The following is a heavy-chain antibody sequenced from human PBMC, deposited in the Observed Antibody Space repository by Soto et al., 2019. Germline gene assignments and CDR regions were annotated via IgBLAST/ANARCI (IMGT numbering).Heavy chain of an antibody. CDR2: INWNSGSI. J-gene: IGHJ5*02. V-gene: IGHV3-9*01. Sequence: PGGSLRLSCAASGFTFDDYAMHWVRQVPGKGLEWVSGINWNSGSIGYGDSVKGRFAISRDNAKNSLHLQMNSLSAEDTAFYFCAKNSGWFNTWGQGALVTVSS. D-gene: IGHD3-10*01. CDR1: GFTFDDYA. CDR3: AKNSGWFNT.